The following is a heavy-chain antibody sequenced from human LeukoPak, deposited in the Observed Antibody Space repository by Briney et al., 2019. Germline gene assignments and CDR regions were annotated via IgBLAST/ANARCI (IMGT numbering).Heavy chain of an antibody. V-gene: IGHV3-23*01. CDR2: ISGSGGST. CDR3: AKESLYCSGDSCYSSFLPLDY. Sequence: PGGSLRLSCAASGFTFSSYAMSWVRQAPGKGLEWVSAISGSGGSTYYADSVKGRFTISRDNSKNTLYLQMNSLRAEDTAVYYCAKESLYCSGDSCYSSFLPLDYWGQGTLVTVSS. D-gene: IGHD2-15*01. J-gene: IGHJ4*02. CDR1: GFTFSSYA.